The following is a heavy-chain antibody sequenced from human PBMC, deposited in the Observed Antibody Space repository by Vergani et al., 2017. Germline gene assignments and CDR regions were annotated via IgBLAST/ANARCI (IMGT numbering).Heavy chain of an antibody. CDR1: GDTLTNYA. CDR3: TRGNKRGNISPYTIAAAYPEGD. V-gene: IGHV1-69*01. D-gene: IGHD2-21*01. J-gene: IGHJ4*02. CDR2: IVPVFDVE. Sequence: QVQLVQSGAEMKKPGSSVKVSCTASGDTLTNYAINWIRQAPGQGLEWVGGIVPVFDVEDYAQKFQGRVTLTADESTNIAYMEMPSLTSEDTAVYYCTRGNKRGNISPYTIAAAYPEGDWGQGTLVTVSS.